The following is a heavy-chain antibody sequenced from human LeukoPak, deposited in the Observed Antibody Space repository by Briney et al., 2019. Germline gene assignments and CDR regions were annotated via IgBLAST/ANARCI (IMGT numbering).Heavy chain of an antibody. Sequence: GGSLRLSCAASGFTFSSYGMHWVRQAPGKGLEWVAFIRYDGSNKYYADSVKGRFTISRDNSKNTLYLQMNSLRAEDTAVYYCAKENYSNYAGAFDIWGQGTMVTVSS. CDR1: GFTFSSYG. CDR3: AKENYSNYAGAFDI. J-gene: IGHJ3*02. CDR2: IRYDGSNK. V-gene: IGHV3-30*02. D-gene: IGHD4-11*01.